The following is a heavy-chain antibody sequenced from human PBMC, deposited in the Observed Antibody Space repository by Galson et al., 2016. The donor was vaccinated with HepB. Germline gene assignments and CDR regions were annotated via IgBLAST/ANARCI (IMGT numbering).Heavy chain of an antibody. J-gene: IGHJ2*01. Sequence: SETLSLTCTVSGASISTRGYYWGWIRQPPGKGLEWIGSIYSSGSTYYNPSLKSRVTIFADTSKNQFSLKLSSVTAADTAVYYCARGRGSSWSKYWYFDLWGRGTLVTVSS. CDR2: IYSSGST. CDR3: ARGRGSSWSKYWYFDL. V-gene: IGHV4-39*07. D-gene: IGHD6-13*01. CDR1: GASISTRGYY.